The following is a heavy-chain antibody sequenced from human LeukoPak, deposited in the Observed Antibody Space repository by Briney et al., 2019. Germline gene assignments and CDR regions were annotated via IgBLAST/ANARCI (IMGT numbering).Heavy chain of an antibody. CDR1: GYTFTGNY. CDR3: TRGPEWFGVNVDY. D-gene: IGHD3-10*01. Sequence: ASVKVSCKSSGYTFTGNYMHWVRQAPGQGLEWMGWISAYNGNTKYAQKLQGRVTMTTDTSTSTAHMELRSLRTDDTAVYYCTRGPEWFGVNVDYWGQGTLVTVSS. CDR2: ISAYNGNT. J-gene: IGHJ4*02. V-gene: IGHV1-18*04.